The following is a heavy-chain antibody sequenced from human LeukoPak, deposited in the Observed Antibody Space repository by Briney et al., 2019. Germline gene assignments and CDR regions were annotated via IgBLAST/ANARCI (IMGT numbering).Heavy chain of an antibody. D-gene: IGHD3-10*01. V-gene: IGHV4-39*02. CDR1: GGSISSSSYY. Sequence: SETLSLTCTVSGGSISSSSYYWGWIRQPPGKGLEWIGSIYYSGSTYYNPSLKSRVTISVDTSKNQFSLKLSSVTAADTAVYYCAREIGAHYFGSRRLRETGYYYTMDVWGQGTTVTVSS. CDR2: IYYSGST. J-gene: IGHJ6*02. CDR3: AREIGAHYFGSRRLRETGYYYTMDV.